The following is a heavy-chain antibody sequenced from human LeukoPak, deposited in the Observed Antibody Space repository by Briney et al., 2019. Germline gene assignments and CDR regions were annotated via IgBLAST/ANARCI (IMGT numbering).Heavy chain of an antibody. J-gene: IGHJ4*02. Sequence: ASVKVSCKASGYTFTGYYMHWVRQAPGQGLEWMGWINPNSGGTNYAQKFQGRVTMTRDTSISTAYMELSRLRSDDTAVYYCARDLRSEICGGACDLFDYWGQGTLVTVSS. D-gene: IGHD2-21*02. CDR1: GYTFTGYY. CDR3: ARDLRSEICGGACDLFDY. CDR2: INPNSGGT. V-gene: IGHV1-2*02.